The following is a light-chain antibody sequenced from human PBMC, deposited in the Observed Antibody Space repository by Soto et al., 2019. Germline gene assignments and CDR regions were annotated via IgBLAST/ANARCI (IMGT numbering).Light chain of an antibody. CDR2: GAS. CDR1: QSINTY. CDR3: QQYNSYSRT. J-gene: IGKJ1*01. Sequence: DIQMTQSPSSLSASLGDRVTITCQTSQSINTYLNWYQQKPGKAPKLLIYGASSLQSGVPLRFSGSGSGTDFTLTISSLEPEDFATYYCQQYNSYSRTFGQGTKVDIK. V-gene: IGKV1-39*01.